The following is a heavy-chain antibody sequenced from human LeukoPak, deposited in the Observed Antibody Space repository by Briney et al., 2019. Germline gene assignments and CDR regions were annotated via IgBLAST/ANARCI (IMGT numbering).Heavy chain of an antibody. V-gene: IGHV3-53*01. J-gene: IGHJ3*02. CDR3: ARMRYSSGWYTQGAFDI. CDR2: IYSGGST. D-gene: IGHD6-19*01. CDR1: GFTVSSNY. Sequence: GGSLRLSCAASGFTVSSNYMSWVRQAPGKGLEWVSVIYSGGSTYYADSVKGRFTISRDNSKNTLYLQMNSLRAEDTAVYYCARMRYSSGWYTQGAFDIWGQGTMVTVSS.